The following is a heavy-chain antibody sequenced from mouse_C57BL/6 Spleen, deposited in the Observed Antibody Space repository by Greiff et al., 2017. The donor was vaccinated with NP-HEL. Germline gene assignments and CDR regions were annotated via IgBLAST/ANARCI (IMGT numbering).Heavy chain of an antibody. Sequence: VQLQQSGPELVKPGASVKLSCKASGYSFTDYHMNWVKQSNGKSLEWIGVINPTYGTTSYTQKFKGKATLTVDQSSSTAYKQLNSLTSEDSAVYYCARQGGLRRFDYWGQGTTLTVSS. CDR3: ARQGGLRRFDY. CDR2: INPTYGTT. V-gene: IGHV1-39*01. CDR1: GYSFTDYH. D-gene: IGHD2-4*01. J-gene: IGHJ2*01.